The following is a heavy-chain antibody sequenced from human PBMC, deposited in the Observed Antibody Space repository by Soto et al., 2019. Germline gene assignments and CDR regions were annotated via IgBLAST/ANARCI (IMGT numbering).Heavy chain of an antibody. CDR2: INHSGST. D-gene: IGHD6-6*01. J-gene: IGHJ4*02. CDR1: GGSFSGYY. Sequence: SETLSLTCAVYGGSFSGYYWSWIRQPPGKGLEWIGEINHSGSTNYNPSLKSRVTISVDTSKNQFSLKLSSVTAADTAVYYCATRSIAARPFDYWGQGTLVTVS. CDR3: ATRSIAARPFDY. V-gene: IGHV4-34*01.